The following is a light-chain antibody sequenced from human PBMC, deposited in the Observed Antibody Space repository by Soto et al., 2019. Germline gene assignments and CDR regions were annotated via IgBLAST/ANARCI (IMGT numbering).Light chain of an antibody. CDR1: QGLVHRNGNTY. J-gene: IGKJ1*01. CDR2: KVS. V-gene: IGKV2-30*02. CDR3: QQYGDLPPT. Sequence: DVVLTQSPLSLPATLGQPASISCRSSQGLVHRNGNTYFNWFQQRPGHSPRRLIYKVSNRDSGVPDRFSGSGSGTDFTLTISRLEPEDFVVYHCQQYGDLPPTFGQGTKVDIK.